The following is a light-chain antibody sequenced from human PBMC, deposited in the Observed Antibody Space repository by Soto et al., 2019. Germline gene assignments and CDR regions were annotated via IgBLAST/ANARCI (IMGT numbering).Light chain of an antibody. Sequence: DILMPQSPSTLSASVGDRVTITCRASQSVSNWVAWYKQKPGKAPDLLIYKTSFLKSGVPSRFSGSGSGAEFTLTISSLQPDDFATDSCQQYDRYPFTCGPGTKVDI. V-gene: IGKV1-5*03. CDR1: QSVSNW. CDR3: QQYDRYPFT. J-gene: IGKJ3*01. CDR2: KTS.